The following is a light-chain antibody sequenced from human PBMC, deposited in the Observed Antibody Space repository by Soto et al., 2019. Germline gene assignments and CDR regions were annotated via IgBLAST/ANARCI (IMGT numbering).Light chain of an antibody. CDR3: GSKAGSNKHVV. V-gene: IGLV2-8*01. CDR1: SSDIGASNS. CDR2: EVT. Sequence: QSLLTQPPSASGSPGQSVTISCAGSSSDIGASNSVSWYQQHPGKAPKLLISEVTKRPSGVPDRFSGSKSGNTASLTVSGLQADDEADYYCGSKAGSNKHVVFGGGTKLTVL. J-gene: IGLJ2*01.